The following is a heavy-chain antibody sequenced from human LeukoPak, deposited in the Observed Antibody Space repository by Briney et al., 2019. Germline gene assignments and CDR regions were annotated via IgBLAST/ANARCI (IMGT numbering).Heavy chain of an antibody. J-gene: IGHJ5*02. V-gene: IGHV4-30-4*08. CDR1: GGSISSGDYY. D-gene: IGHD2-2*01. Sequence: SETLSLTCSVSGGSISSGDYYWSWIRQPPGKGREWIGYIYNSGSTFHYNPSLKSRVTISVDTSKNQFSLRLSSVTAADTAVYYCASTNCSSARCYGANWFDPWGQGPPVTVSS. CDR3: ASTNCSSARCYGANWFDP. CDR2: IYNSGST.